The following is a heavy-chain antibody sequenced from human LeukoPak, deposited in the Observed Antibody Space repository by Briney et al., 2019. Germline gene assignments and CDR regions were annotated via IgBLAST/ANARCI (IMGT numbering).Heavy chain of an antibody. Sequence: GGSLRLSCAASGSTFSSYSMNWVRQAPGKGLEWVSSISSSSSYIYYADSVKGRFTISRDNAKNSLYLQMNSLRAEDTAVYYCARLRFLEWLPGMDVWGQGTTVTVSS. V-gene: IGHV3-21*01. CDR3: ARLRFLEWLPGMDV. CDR1: GSTFSSYS. J-gene: IGHJ6*02. CDR2: ISSSSSYI. D-gene: IGHD3-3*01.